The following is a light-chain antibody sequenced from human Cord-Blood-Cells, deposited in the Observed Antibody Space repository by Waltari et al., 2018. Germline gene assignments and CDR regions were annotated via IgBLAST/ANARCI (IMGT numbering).Light chain of an antibody. CDR3: HQYDNLP. CDR1: QDISNY. V-gene: IGKV1-33*01. Sequence: DIQMTQSPSSLSASVGDRVTITCQTSQDISNYLNCYQQKPGKAPKLLIYDASNLETGVPSMFSGSGSGTDFTFTISSLQPEDIATYYCHQYDNLPFGGGTKVEIK. CDR2: DAS. J-gene: IGKJ4*01.